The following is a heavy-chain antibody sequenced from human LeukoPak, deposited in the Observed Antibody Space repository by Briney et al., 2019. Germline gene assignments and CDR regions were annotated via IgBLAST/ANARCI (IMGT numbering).Heavy chain of an antibody. CDR2: INQDGSQT. Sequence: PGGSLRLSCVASGITFSSYWMTWVRQAPGKGLEWVANINQDGSQTYSVDSVKGRFIISRHNARSSLYLQMNSLGVEDTAVYYCARDRGYFDHWGQGTLVTVSS. CDR3: ARDRGYFDH. J-gene: IGHJ4*02. V-gene: IGHV3-7*05. CDR1: GITFSSYW.